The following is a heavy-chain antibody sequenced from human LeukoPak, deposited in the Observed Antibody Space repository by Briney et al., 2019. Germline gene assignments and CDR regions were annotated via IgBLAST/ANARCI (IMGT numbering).Heavy chain of an antibody. J-gene: IGHJ5*02. CDR1: GGSISSYY. D-gene: IGHD6-19*01. V-gene: IGHV4-59*08. CDR2: IYYSGST. Sequence: SETLSLTCTVSGGSISSYYWSWIRQPPGKGLEWIGYIYYSGSTNYNPSLKSRVTISVDTSKNQFSLKLSSVTAADTAVYYCASLSSCWDFDPWGQGTRDSLSS. CDR3: ASLSSCWDFDP.